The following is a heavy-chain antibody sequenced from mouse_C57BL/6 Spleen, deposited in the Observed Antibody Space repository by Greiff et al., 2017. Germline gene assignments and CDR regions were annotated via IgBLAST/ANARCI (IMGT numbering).Heavy chain of an antibody. CDR3: ARRIITTVVGAMDY. CDR1: GYTFTSYW. J-gene: IGHJ4*01. CDR2: IYPSDSET. D-gene: IGHD1-1*01. Sequence: QVQLQQSGAELVRPGSSVKLSCKASGYTFTSYWMDWVKQRPGQGLEWIGNIYPSDSETHYNQKFKDKATLTVDKSSSTAYMQLSSLTSEDSAVYYCARRIITTVVGAMDYWGQGTSVTVSS. V-gene: IGHV1-61*01.